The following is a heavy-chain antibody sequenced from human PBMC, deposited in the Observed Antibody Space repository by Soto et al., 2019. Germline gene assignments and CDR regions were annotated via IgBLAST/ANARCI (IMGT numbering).Heavy chain of an antibody. J-gene: IGHJ4*02. Sequence: QVQLVQSGAEVKKPGASVKVSCKASGYTFTSYAISWVRQAPGQGLEWMGWISAYNGNTNYAQKFQGRVTMTTDTSPSTAYMELGSLRSGDTAVYDCGRDAPPADYWGQGTLVTVSS. CDR3: GRDAPPADY. CDR1: GYTFTSYA. V-gene: IGHV1-18*01. CDR2: ISAYNGNT.